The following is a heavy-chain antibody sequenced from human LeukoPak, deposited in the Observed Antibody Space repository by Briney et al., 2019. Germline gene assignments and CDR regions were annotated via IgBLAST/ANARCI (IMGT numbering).Heavy chain of an antibody. CDR1: GCSISSGGYS. J-gene: IGHJ4*02. CDR3: ARVPAVAGLAPPDY. V-gene: IGHV4-30-2*01. D-gene: IGHD6-19*01. CDR2: IYHSGST. Sequence: TLSLTCAASGCSISSGGYSWSCIRPPQGMGLVSIGYIYHSGSTYYTQSVKSRVTISVDRSKNQFSLKLSSVTAADTAVYYCARVPAVAGLAPPDYWGQGTLVTVSS.